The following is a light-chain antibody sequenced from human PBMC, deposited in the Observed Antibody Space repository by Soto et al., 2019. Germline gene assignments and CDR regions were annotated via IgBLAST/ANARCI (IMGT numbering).Light chain of an antibody. CDR2: GAS. CDR1: QSVSSN. CDR3: QQYNNWPRST. V-gene: IGKV3D-15*01. J-gene: IGKJ2*02. Sequence: EIVMTQSPATLSVSPGERATLSCRASQSVSSNLAWYQQKPGQAPRLLIYGASTRATGIPARFSGSGSGTEFTLTISSLQSEALAVYYCQQYNNWPRSTFGQGTKLEIK.